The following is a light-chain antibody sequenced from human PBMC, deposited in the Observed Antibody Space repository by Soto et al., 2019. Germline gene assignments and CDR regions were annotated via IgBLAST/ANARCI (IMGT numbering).Light chain of an antibody. CDR1: HSVTSSY. Sequence: EIVLTQSPGTLSLSPGETATLSCRASHSVTSSYLAWYQQKPGQAPRLLIYSASSRATGIPDRFSGSESGTDFTLIINKLEPEDFAVYYCQQYGSSPLTFGGGTKVEIK. J-gene: IGKJ4*01. CDR2: SAS. V-gene: IGKV3-20*01. CDR3: QQYGSSPLT.